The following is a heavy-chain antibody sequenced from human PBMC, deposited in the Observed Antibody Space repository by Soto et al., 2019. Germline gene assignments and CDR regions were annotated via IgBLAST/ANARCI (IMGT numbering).Heavy chain of an antibody. Sequence: QVQLVQSGAEVKTPGSSVKVSCKASGGTFTSIAVSWVRQAPGQGLEWMGGISPISGTAHYAQKFQGRVTINSDESRSTAYMELRSLRSEDMAVYYCASGGSSPSCYSGLDRDWGKGTLVTVSS. CDR1: GGTFTSIA. CDR2: ISPISGTA. V-gene: IGHV1-69*01. D-gene: IGHD2-2*01. J-gene: IGHJ4*02. CDR3: ASGGSSPSCYSGLDRD.